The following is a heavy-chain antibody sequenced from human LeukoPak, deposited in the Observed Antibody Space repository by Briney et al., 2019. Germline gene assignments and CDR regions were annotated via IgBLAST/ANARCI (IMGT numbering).Heavy chain of an antibody. CDR3: VGGDYYFDY. J-gene: IGHJ4*02. CDR2: VYYSGST. D-gene: IGHD2-21*02. V-gene: IGHV4-59*04. Sequence: PSETLSLTCAVYGGSFSGYYWSWIRQPPGKGLEWIGYVYYSGSTYYNPSLKSRVTISVDTSKNQFSLKLSSVTAADTAVYYCVGGDYYFDYWGQGTLVTVSS. CDR1: GGSFSGYY.